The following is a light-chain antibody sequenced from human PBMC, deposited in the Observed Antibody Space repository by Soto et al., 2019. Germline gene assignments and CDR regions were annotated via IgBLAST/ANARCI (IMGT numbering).Light chain of an antibody. CDR3: QQYHRYPIT. CDR2: EAS. CDR1: QSINSR. J-gene: IGKJ1*01. V-gene: IGKV1-5*03. Sequence: DIQMTQFPSTLSASVGDRVTITCRASQSINSRLAWYLQKPGKAPRLLIHEASSLQSGVPSRFSGSGSETEFTLTISGLQPDDFATYYCQQYHRYPITFGQGTKVEVK.